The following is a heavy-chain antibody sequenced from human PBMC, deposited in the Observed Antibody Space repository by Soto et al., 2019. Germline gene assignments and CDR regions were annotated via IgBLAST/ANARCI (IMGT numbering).Heavy chain of an antibody. CDR3: ARDRGWFGESNWFDP. J-gene: IGHJ5*02. CDR1: GFTFSSYG. D-gene: IGHD3-10*01. CDR2: IWYDGSNK. Sequence: GGSLRLSCAASGFTFSSYGMHWVRQAPGKGLEWVAVIWYDGSNKYYADSVKGRFTISRDNSKNTLYLQMNSLRAEDTAVYYCARDRGWFGESNWFDPWGQGTLVTVSS. V-gene: IGHV3-33*01.